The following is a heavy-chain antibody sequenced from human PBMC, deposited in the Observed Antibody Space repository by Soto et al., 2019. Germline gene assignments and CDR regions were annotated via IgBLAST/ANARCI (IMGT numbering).Heavy chain of an antibody. CDR1: GGSISSYY. V-gene: IGHV4-59*01. CDR2: IYYSGST. CDR3: ARERYSSSSCYFDY. D-gene: IGHD6-6*01. Sequence: LSLTCTVSGGSISSYYWSWIRQPPGKGLEWIGYIYYSGSTNYNPSLKSRVTISVDTSKDQFSLKLSSVTAADTAVYYCARERYSSSSCYFDYWGQGTLVTVSS. J-gene: IGHJ4*02.